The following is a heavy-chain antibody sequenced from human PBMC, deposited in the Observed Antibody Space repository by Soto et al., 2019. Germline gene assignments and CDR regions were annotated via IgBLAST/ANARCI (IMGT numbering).Heavy chain of an antibody. J-gene: IGHJ6*02. CDR2: IYYIGSN. CDR1: GGSISSGVYY. Sequence: SETLSLPCTVSGGSISSGVYYWSWIRQHPGNGLEWIGYIYYIGSNYYNPSLKSRVTISVDTSKNQFSLKLSSVTAADTAVYYCGAYDILTDTTPYYDGMDVWGQGSPVTV. V-gene: IGHV4-31*03. CDR3: GAYDILTDTTPYYDGMDV. D-gene: IGHD3-9*01.